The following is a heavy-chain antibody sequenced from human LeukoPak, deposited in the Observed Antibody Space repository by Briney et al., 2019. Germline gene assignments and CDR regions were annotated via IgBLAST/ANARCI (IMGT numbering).Heavy chain of an antibody. CDR3: ARDYGDYYFDY. D-gene: IGHD4-17*01. Sequence: PGGSPRLSCAASGFTFSSYAMSWVRQAPGKGLEWVSAISGSGGSTYYADSVKGRFTISKDNSKNTLYLQMNSLRAEDTAVYYCARDYGDYYFDYWGQGTLVTVSS. J-gene: IGHJ4*02. CDR2: ISGSGGST. V-gene: IGHV3-23*01. CDR1: GFTFSSYA.